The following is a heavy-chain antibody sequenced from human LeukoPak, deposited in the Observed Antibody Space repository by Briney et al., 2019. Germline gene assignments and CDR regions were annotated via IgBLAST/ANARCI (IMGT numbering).Heavy chain of an antibody. CDR1: GFTFSSYA. CDR2: ISGSGGST. J-gene: IGHJ6*02. D-gene: IGHD6-13*01. V-gene: IGHV3-23*01. Sequence: GGSLRLSCAASGFTFSSYAMSWVRQALEKGLEWVSAISGSGGSTYYADSVKGRFTISRDNSKNTLYLQMNSLRAEDTAVYYCAKETNSSSWFYYYYGMDVWGQGTTVTVSS. CDR3: AKETNSSSWFYYYYGMDV.